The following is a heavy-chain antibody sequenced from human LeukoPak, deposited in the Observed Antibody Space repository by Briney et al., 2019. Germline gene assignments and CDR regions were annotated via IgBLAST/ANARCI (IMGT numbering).Heavy chain of an antibody. Sequence: GESLRLSCAVSGLTFSSYWMHWVRQAPGKGLVWVSRINSDGSSTKYADSVKGRFTISRDNSKNTLFLQMNSLRAEDTAVYYCARDGILVWFGELSDNAFDIWGQGTMVTVSP. J-gene: IGHJ3*02. CDR3: ARDGILVWFGELSDNAFDI. D-gene: IGHD3-10*01. CDR1: GLTFSSYW. V-gene: IGHV3-74*01. CDR2: INSDGSST.